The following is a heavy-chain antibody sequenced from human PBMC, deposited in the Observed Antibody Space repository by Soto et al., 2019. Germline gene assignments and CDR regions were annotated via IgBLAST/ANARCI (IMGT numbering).Heavy chain of an antibody. J-gene: IGHJ4*02. CDR2: IYYSGST. D-gene: IGHD6-13*01. Sequence: SETLSLTCTVSGGSISRSSYYWGWIRQPPGKGLEWIGSIYYSGSTYYNPSLKSRVTISVDTSKNQFSLKLSSVTAADTAVYYCARQTPTWYSSSWPIDYWGQGTLVTVSS. CDR3: ARQTPTWYSSSWPIDY. CDR1: GGSISRSSYY. V-gene: IGHV4-39*01.